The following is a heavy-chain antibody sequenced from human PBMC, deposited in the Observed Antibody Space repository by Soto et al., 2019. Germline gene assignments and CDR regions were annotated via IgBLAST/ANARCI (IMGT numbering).Heavy chain of an antibody. CDR1: GGSISSSHW. V-gene: IGHV4-4*02. D-gene: IGHD3-9*01. CDR2: ISHSGTS. Sequence: QVQLQESGPGLVKPSGTLSLTCAVSGGSISSSHWWTWVRQSPGKGLEYIGEISHSGTSNSNPSRKSRVTLPVDKSKNHFSLTLTSVTAADTAVYYCARVVLTITRGAFDAWGQGTLVIVSS. CDR3: ARVVLTITRGAFDA. J-gene: IGHJ3*01.